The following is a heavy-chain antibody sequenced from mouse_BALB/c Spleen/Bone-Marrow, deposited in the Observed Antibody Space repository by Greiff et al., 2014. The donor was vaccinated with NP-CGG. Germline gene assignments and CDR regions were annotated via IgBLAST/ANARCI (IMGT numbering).Heavy chain of an antibody. CDR1: GYTFTSYY. D-gene: IGHD2-2*01. CDR2: IYPGNVNT. CDR3: ARGGWLRDAMDY. J-gene: IGHJ4*01. V-gene: IGHV1S56*01. Sequence: QVQLQQSGPELVKPGASVRISCKASGYTFTSYYIHWVKQRPGQGLEWIGWIYPGNVNTKYNEKFKGKATLTADKSSSTAYMQLSSLTSEDSAVYFCARGGWLRDAMDYWGQGTSVTVPS.